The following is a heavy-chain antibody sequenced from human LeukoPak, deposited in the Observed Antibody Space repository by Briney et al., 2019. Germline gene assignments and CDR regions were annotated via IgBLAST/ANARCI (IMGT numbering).Heavy chain of an antibody. D-gene: IGHD1-26*01. J-gene: IGHJ4*02. Sequence: PGGSLRLSCAASGFTVSSNYMSWVRQAPGKGLEWVSVIYSGGSTYYADSVKGRFTISRDNAKNSLYLQMNSLRAEDTAVYYCARDARIVGATWWGQGTLVTVSS. V-gene: IGHV3-66*01. CDR2: IYSGGST. CDR1: GFTVSSNY. CDR3: ARDARIVGATW.